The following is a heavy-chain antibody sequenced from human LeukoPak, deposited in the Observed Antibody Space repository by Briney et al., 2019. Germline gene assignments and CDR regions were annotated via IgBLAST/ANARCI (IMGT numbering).Heavy chain of an antibody. Sequence: ASVKVSCKASGYTFTGYYMHWVRQAPGQGLEWMGWINPNSGGTNYAQKFQGRVTMTRDTSTSTVYMELSSLRSEDTAVYYCARAYYYDSSGYYLDYWGQGTLVTVSS. J-gene: IGHJ4*02. CDR2: INPNSGGT. CDR3: ARAYYYDSSGYYLDY. D-gene: IGHD3-22*01. V-gene: IGHV1-2*02. CDR1: GYTFTGYY.